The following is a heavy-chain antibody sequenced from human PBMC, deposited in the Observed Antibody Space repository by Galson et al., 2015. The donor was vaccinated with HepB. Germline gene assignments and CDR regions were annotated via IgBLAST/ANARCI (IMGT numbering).Heavy chain of an antibody. Sequence: SLRLSCAASGFIFSNYALHWVRQAPGKGLEDVSIISSNGYSTYYADSVKGRFTISRDNSKNALYLHMSSLTTKDTAVYYCVRGDRVTLFCGIDCSPQYGMDVWGQGTTVTVSS. CDR2: ISSNGYST. J-gene: IGHJ6*02. CDR1: GFIFSNYA. D-gene: IGHD2-21*02. CDR3: VRGDRVTLFCGIDCSPQYGMDV. V-gene: IGHV3-64D*06.